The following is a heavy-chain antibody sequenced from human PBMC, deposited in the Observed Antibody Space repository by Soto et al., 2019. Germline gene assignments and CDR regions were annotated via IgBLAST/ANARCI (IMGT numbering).Heavy chain of an antibody. Sequence: EVQLVESGGGLVQPGRSLRLSCAASGFTFDDYAIHWVRQAPGKGLEWVSGISWNSGSIGYADSVKGRFTISRDNAKNSLYLQMNSLRAEDTALYYCAKDPSDILTAFDYWGQGTLVTVSS. J-gene: IGHJ4*02. V-gene: IGHV3-9*01. CDR1: GFTFDDYA. CDR3: AKDPSDILTAFDY. D-gene: IGHD3-9*01. CDR2: ISWNSGSI.